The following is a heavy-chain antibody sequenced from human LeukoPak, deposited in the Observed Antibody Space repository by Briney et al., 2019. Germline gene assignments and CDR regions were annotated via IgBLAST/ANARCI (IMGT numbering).Heavy chain of an antibody. J-gene: IGHJ3*02. V-gene: IGHV3-11*06. CDR1: GFTFSDFY. D-gene: IGHD6-19*01. CDR2: ISSSSSYI. CDR3: AKETFGWYDAFDI. Sequence: PGGSLRLSCAASGFTFSDFYMSWIRQAPGKGLEWVSSISSSSSYIYYADSVKGRFTISGDNAKNSLYLQMNSLRAEDTAVYYCAKETFGWYDAFDIWGQGTMVTVSS.